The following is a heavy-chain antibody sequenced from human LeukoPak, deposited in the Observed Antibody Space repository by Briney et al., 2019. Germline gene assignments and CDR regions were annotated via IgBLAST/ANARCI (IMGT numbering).Heavy chain of an antibody. V-gene: IGHV3-74*01. CDR2: INSDGSST. CDR1: GFTFSSYW. CDR3: ASHRVTIFGVVIPFDP. J-gene: IGHJ5*02. D-gene: IGHD3-3*01. Sequence: GGSLRLSCAASGFTFSSYWMHWVRQAPGKGLVWVSRINSDGSSTSYADSVKGRFTLSRDNAKNTLYLQMNSLRAEDTAVYYCASHRVTIFGVVIPFDPWGQGTLVTVSS.